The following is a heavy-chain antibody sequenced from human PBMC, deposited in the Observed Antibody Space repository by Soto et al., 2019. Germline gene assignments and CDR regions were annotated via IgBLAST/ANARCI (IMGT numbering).Heavy chain of an antibody. CDR1: GFTFSNAW. CDR2: IKSKTDGGTT. Sequence: KTGGSLRLSCAASGFTFSNAWMSWVRQAPGKGLEWVGRIKSKTDGGTTDYAAPVKGRFTISRDDSKNTLYLQMNSLKTEDTAVYYCTTDRQLPPNYYYYGMDVWGQGTTVTVSS. D-gene: IGHD6-6*01. CDR3: TTDRQLPPNYYYYGMDV. V-gene: IGHV3-15*01. J-gene: IGHJ6*02.